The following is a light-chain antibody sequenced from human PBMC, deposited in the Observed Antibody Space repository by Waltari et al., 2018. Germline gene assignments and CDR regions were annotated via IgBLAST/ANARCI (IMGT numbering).Light chain of an antibody. Sequence: EIVLTPSPATLSVSPGERVTLACRASQSISSYLARYQQKPGHAPRLLIHDASTRATSIPARFSGSGSGTAFTLTISSLQSEDFAVYYCQQYDKWPLTFGGGTEVEIK. CDR2: DAS. CDR3: QQYDKWPLT. V-gene: IGKV3-15*01. CDR1: QSISSY. J-gene: IGKJ4*01.